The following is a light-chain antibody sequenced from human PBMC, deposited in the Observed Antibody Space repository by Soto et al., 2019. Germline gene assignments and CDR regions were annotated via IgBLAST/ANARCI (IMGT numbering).Light chain of an antibody. CDR2: GAF. J-gene: IGKJ5*01. V-gene: IGKV3-15*01. Sequence: EIVMTQSPATLSVSPGERATLSCRASQSVSSSLAWYQQKPGQAPRLLLYGAFSRATGIPARFTGSGSGTEFTLTSSSVQSEDYAVLYCQQYSNWPPTFGQGTRLYIK. CDR3: QQYSNWPPT. CDR1: QSVSSS.